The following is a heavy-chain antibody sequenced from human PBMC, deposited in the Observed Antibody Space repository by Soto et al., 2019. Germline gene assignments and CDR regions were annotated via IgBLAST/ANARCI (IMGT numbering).Heavy chain of an antibody. CDR3: VTVALGFFTGLGY. D-gene: IGHD3-3*02. CDR1: GYSFTSYL. Sequence: QVQLVQSGAEVKKPGASVSVSCKASGYSFTSYLMHWVRQAPGQGIEWMGDVNPTDGTTRYARQFQGRLTMTRDTSTSTVYMELSSLTSADTAVYYCVTVALGFFTGLGYWGQGALVTVPS. V-gene: IGHV1-46*01. J-gene: IGHJ4*02. CDR2: VNPTDGTT.